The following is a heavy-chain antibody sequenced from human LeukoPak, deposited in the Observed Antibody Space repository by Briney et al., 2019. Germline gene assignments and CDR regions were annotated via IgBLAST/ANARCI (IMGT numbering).Heavy chain of an antibody. CDR3: ATGGWFGDYFDY. CDR2: IYHSGST. D-gene: IGHD3-10*01. J-gene: IGHJ4*02. CDR1: GYSISSGYY. Sequence: SETLSLTXAVSGYSISSGYYWGWIRQPPGKGLEWIGSIYHSGSTYYNPSLKSRVTISVDTSKNQFSLKLSSVTAADTAVYYCATGGWFGDYFDYWGQGTLVTVSS. V-gene: IGHV4-38-2*01.